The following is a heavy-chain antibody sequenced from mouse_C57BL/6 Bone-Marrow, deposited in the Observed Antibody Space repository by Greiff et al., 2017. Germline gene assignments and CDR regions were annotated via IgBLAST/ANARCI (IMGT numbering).Heavy chain of an antibody. D-gene: IGHD1-1*01. J-gene: IGHJ4*01. Sequence: EVKLVESGGGLVQPGGSLKLSCAASGFTFSDYYMYWVRQTPEKRLGWVAYISNGGGSTYYPDTVKGRFTISRDNAKNTLYLQMSRLKSEDTAMYYCARRGTTVVAVDYWGQGTSVTVSS. V-gene: IGHV5-12*01. CDR1: GFTFSDYY. CDR2: ISNGGGST. CDR3: ARRGTTVVAVDY.